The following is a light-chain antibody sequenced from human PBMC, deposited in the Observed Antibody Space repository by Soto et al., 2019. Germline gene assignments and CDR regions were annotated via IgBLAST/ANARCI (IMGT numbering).Light chain of an antibody. Sequence: QSVLTQPASVSGSPGQSITISCTGTSSDIGSYNLVSWYQQHPGKAPKFMLYEVRKRPSGVPDRFSGSKSGNTASLTVSGLQADDEADYYCTSYAGGNIVVFGGGTKLTVL. CDR2: EVR. CDR3: TSYAGGNIVV. J-gene: IGLJ2*01. V-gene: IGLV2-14*02. CDR1: SSDIGSYNL.